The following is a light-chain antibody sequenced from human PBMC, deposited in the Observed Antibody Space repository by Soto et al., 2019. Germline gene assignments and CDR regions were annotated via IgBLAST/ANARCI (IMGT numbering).Light chain of an antibody. CDR3: QQCSWHPFTVT. Sequence: EIVMTQSPATLSVSPGERATLSFRASQSVSSNLAWYQQKPGQAPRLLIYDASTRATGIPARFSGSGSGTEYTITISSLQSEDSAVYYCQQCSWHPFTVTFGGGTKVEIK. CDR2: DAS. CDR1: QSVSSN. J-gene: IGKJ4*01. V-gene: IGKV3-15*01.